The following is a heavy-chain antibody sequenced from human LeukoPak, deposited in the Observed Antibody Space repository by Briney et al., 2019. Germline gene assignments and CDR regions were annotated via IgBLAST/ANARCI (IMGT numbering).Heavy chain of an antibody. J-gene: IGHJ4*02. V-gene: IGHV3-30*04. CDR2: ISYDGSNK. D-gene: IGHD2-21*02. CDR1: GFTFSSYA. CDR3: TTAGCGGDCNVAV. Sequence: GGSLRLSCAASGFTFSSYAMHWVRQAPGKGLEWVAVISYDGSNKYYADSVEGRFTISRDNSKNTLYLQMNSLKTEDTAVYYCTTAGCGGDCNVAVWGQGTLVTVSS.